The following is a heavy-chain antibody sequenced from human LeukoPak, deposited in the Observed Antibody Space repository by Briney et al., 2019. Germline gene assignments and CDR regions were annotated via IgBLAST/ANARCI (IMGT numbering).Heavy chain of an antibody. J-gene: IGHJ5*02. D-gene: IGHD6-19*01. CDR1: GYTFTRYY. CDR2: INPNSGGT. CDR3: ARDRASIAVASGWFDP. V-gene: IGHV1-2*02. Sequence: GASVKVSCKASGYTFTRYYMHWVRQAPGQGLEWMGWINPNSGGTNYAQKFQGRVTMTRDTSISTAYMELSRLRSDDTAVYYCARDRASIAVASGWFDPWGQGTLVTVSS.